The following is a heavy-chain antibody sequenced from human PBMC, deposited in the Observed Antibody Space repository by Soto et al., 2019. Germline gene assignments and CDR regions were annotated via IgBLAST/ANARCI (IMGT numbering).Heavy chain of an antibody. CDR3: ARDWPDTYCGGDCPLGYYYHGMDV. V-gene: IGHV1-24*01. CDR1: GYTVTDLS. J-gene: IGHJ6*02. D-gene: IGHD2-21*02. Sequence: QVHLVQSGAEVKKPGASVKVSCKVSGYTVTDLSIHWVRQAPGKGLEWMGNFEPEDGERIYAQKFQGRVSMTADMSTTTVYLELSSLKSEDTAVYFCARDWPDTYCGGDCPLGYYYHGMDVWGQVTAVTVSS. CDR2: FEPEDGER.